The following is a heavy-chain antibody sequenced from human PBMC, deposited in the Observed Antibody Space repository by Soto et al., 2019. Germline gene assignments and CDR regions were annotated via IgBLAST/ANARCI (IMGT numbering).Heavy chain of an antibody. J-gene: IGHJ4*02. Sequence: QVRLEQSRAEVKEPGASGKISCKASGYDFNSYSIHWLRQAPGQRPEYMGRINGGIGNTKFSQKFHDRLTISRYTSASAMYMELSSLTSDDTGVYYCATSSVTIDGLDFWGQGTLVIVSS. CDR3: ATSSVTIDGLDF. V-gene: IGHV1-3*01. CDR1: GYDFNSYS. CDR2: INGGIGNT. D-gene: IGHD4-17*01.